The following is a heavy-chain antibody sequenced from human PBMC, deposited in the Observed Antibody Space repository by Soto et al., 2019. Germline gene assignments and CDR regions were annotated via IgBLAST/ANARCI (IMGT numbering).Heavy chain of an antibody. CDR1: GGSIKTYY. V-gene: IGHV4-59*08. CDR3: AGLRQRLDKNFDY. CDR2: IYHTGST. D-gene: IGHD6-25*01. J-gene: IGHJ4*02. Sequence: QVQLQESGPGLVKHSETLSLTCTVPGGSIKTYYWSWIRQSPGKGLEWIGNIYHTGSTNYNPSLKSRVTISVDTSKNQFSLKLSSVTAADTAVYYCAGLRQRLDKNFDYWGQGTLVTVSS.